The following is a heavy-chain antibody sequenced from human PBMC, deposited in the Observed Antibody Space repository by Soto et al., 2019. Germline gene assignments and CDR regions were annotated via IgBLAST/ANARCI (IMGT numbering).Heavy chain of an antibody. D-gene: IGHD6-19*01. CDR3: ARDGIAVAGTGYYYNGMDV. CDR2: ISYDGSNK. CDR1: GFTFSSYA. V-gene: IGHV3-30-3*01. Sequence: QVQLVESGGGVVQPGRSLRLSCAASGFTFSSYAMHWVRQAPGKGLEWVAVISYDGSNKYYADSVKGRFTISRDNSKNTLYLQMNSLRAEDTAVYYCARDGIAVAGTGYYYNGMDVWGQGTTVTVSS. J-gene: IGHJ6*02.